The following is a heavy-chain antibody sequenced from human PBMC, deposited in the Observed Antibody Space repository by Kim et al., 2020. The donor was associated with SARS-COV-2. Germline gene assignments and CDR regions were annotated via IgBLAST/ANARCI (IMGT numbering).Heavy chain of an antibody. V-gene: IGHV3-23*01. Sequence: GGSLRLSCAASGFTFSSYAMSWVRQAPGKGLEWVSAISGSGGSTYYADSVKGRFTISRDNSKNTLYLQMNSLRAEDTAVYYCAKLEYCSGGSCYSQFGYWGQGTLVTVSS. J-gene: IGHJ4*02. CDR1: GFTFSSYA. D-gene: IGHD2-15*01. CDR3: AKLEYCSGGSCYSQFGY. CDR2: ISGSGGST.